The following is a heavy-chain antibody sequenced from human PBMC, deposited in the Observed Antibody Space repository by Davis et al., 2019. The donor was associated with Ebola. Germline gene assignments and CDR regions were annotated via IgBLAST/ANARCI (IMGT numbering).Heavy chain of an antibody. CDR1: GYTFTSYG. CDR2: ISAYNGNT. Sequence: ASVKVSCKASGYTFTSYGISWVRQAPGRGLEWMGWISAYNGNTNYAQKLHDRVTLTTDTSTSTAYMEMRSLRSDDTAVYYCARDLVSGWYICDSWGQGTLVTVSS. V-gene: IGHV1-18*01. J-gene: IGHJ4*02. D-gene: IGHD6-19*01. CDR3: ARDLVSGWYICDS.